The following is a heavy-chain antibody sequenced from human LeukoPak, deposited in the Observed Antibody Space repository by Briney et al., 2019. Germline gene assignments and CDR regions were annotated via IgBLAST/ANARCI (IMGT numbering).Heavy chain of an antibody. Sequence: SETLSLTCAVSGYSISSGYYWGWIRQPPGKGLEWIGSIYHSGSTYYNPSLKSRVTISVDTSKNQFSLKPSSVTAADTAVYYCARHDLRMPGYSSGWPFDYWGQGTLVTVSS. J-gene: IGHJ4*02. CDR1: GYSISSGYY. V-gene: IGHV4-38-2*01. D-gene: IGHD6-19*01. CDR2: IYHSGST. CDR3: ARHDLRMPGYSSGWPFDY.